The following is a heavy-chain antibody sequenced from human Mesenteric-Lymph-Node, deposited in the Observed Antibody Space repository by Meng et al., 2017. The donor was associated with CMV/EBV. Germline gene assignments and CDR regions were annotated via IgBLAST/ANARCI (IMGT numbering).Heavy chain of an antibody. Sequence: GESLKISCAASGFTFSSYAMSWVRQAPGKGLEWVSAISGSGGSTYYADSVKGRFTISRDNSKNTLYLQMNSLRAEDTAVYYCAKDGYGDYVGGFFDYWGQGTLVTVSS. CDR1: GFTFSSYA. J-gene: IGHJ4*02. V-gene: IGHV3-23*01. CDR2: ISGSGGST. D-gene: IGHD4-17*01. CDR3: AKDGYGDYVGGFFDY.